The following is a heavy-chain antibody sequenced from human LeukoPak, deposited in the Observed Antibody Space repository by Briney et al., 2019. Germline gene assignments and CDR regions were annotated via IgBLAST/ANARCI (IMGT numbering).Heavy chain of an antibody. J-gene: IGHJ4*02. CDR3: ARVVNYYDSSGYYSRDFPDYFDY. Sequence: SETLSLTCTVSGYSISSGYYWGWIRQPPGKGLEWIGSIYHSGSTYYNPSLKSRVTISVDTSKNQFSLKLSSVTDADTAVYYCARVVNYYDSSGYYSRDFPDYFDYWGQGTLVTVSS. CDR1: GYSISSGYY. D-gene: IGHD3-22*01. CDR2: IYHSGST. V-gene: IGHV4-38-2*02.